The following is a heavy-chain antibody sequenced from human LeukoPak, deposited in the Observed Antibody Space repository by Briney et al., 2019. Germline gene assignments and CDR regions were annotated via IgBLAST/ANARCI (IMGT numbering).Heavy chain of an antibody. Sequence: ASVKVSCKASGYSFSENYVHWVRQAPGQGLEWMGMINPSGGSIDYAQKFQGRVTMTSDTSTSTVYMELSSLRSEDTAVYYCAREIGALAPSSPRNYNFWRGYYYDWGQGTLVTVSS. CDR3: AREIGALAPSSPRNYNFWRGYYYD. V-gene: IGHV1-46*01. J-gene: IGHJ4*02. CDR2: INPSGGSI. CDR1: GYSFSENY. D-gene: IGHD3-3*01.